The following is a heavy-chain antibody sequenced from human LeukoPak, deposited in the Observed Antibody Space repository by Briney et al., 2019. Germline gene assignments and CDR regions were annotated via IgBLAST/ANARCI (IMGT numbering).Heavy chain of an antibody. CDR3: ARATKAAGPFDY. D-gene: IGHD6-13*01. Sequence: GGSLRLSCAASGFTFSSYWMHWVRQAPGKGLVWVSRINSDGRSTSYADSVKGRFNISRDNAKNTLYLQMNSLGAEDTAVYYCARATKAAGPFDYWGQGTLVTVSS. V-gene: IGHV3-74*01. CDR1: GFTFSSYW. CDR2: INSDGRST. J-gene: IGHJ4*02.